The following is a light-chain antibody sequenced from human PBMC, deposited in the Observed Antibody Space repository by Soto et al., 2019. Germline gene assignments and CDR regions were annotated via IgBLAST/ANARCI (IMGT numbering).Light chain of an antibody. CDR1: DSNIGSNT. CDR3: AAWDDGLNGWA. V-gene: IGLV1-44*01. J-gene: IGLJ3*02. CDR2: TNF. Sequence: QAVVTQPPAASGTPGQRLDISCSGSDSNIGSNTVNWYQQLPGTAPKLLIYTNFQRPSGVPDRFSGSKSVTSASLAISGLQPEDEAYYYCAAWDDGLNGWALGGGTKVTVL.